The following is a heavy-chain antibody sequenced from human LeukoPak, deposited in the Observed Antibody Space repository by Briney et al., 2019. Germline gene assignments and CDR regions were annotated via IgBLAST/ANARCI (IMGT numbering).Heavy chain of an antibody. V-gene: IGHV4-34*01. CDR3: ARLPPKYYYDSSSAFDI. CDR1: GGSFSGYY. D-gene: IGHD3-22*01. J-gene: IGHJ3*02. CDR2: INHSGST. Sequence: SETLSLTCAVYGGSFSGYYWSWLRQPPGKGREWIGEINHSGSTNYNPSLKSRVTISVDPSKNQFSLKLSSVTAADTAVYYCARLPPKYYYDSSSAFDIWGQGTMVTVSS.